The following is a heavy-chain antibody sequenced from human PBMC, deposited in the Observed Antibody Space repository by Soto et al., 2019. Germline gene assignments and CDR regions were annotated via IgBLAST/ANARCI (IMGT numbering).Heavy chain of an antibody. CDR1: GYTFTGYY. J-gene: IGHJ3*02. Sequence: ASVKVSCKASGYTFTGYYMHWVRQAPGQGLEWMGWINPNSGGTNYAQKFQGWVTMTRDTSISTASMELSRLRSDDTAVYYCARSLSLGTWYQLQGTHAFDIWGQGTMVTVSS. CDR3: ARSLSLGTWYQLQGTHAFDI. CDR2: INPNSGGT. D-gene: IGHD2-2*01. V-gene: IGHV1-2*04.